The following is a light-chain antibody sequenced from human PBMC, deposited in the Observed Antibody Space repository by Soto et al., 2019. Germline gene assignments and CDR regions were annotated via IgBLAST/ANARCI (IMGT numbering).Light chain of an antibody. Sequence: IVMTQSPATLSVSPGERATLSCRASRSVSSNLAWYQQKPGQAPRLLIYDASNRATGIPARFSGSGSETDFTLTISSLEPEDFAVYYCQQRRAFGQGTRWIS. CDR1: RSVSSN. CDR3: QQRRA. J-gene: IGKJ1*01. V-gene: IGKV3-11*01. CDR2: DAS.